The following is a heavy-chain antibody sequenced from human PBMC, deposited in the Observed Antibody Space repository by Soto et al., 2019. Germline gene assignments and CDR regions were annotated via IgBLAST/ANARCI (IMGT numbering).Heavy chain of an antibody. J-gene: IGHJ6*02. Sequence: QVQLVQSGAEVKKPGSSVKVSCKASGGTFSSYAISWVRQAPGQGLEWMGGIIPIFGTANYAQKFQGRVTITADESTSTAYMELSSLRSEDTAVYYCARSSPTEGVTAWDYYYGMDVWGQGTTVTVSS. CDR2: IIPIFGTA. CDR1: GGTFSSYA. V-gene: IGHV1-69*12. D-gene: IGHD5-18*01. CDR3: ARSSPTEGVTAWDYYYGMDV.